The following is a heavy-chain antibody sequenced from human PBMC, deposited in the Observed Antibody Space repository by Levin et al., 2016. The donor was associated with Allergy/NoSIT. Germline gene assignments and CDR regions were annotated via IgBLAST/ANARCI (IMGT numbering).Heavy chain of an antibody. J-gene: IGHJ4*01. CDR1: GFTFSGYI. V-gene: IGHV3-64D*06. Sequence: GESLKISCSASGFTFSGYIMHWVRQAPGKGLEYVAAILSDGGATYYADSVKGRFTISRDNSRSTLYLQMSSLRPDDAAVYYCVRNSGGHYFDYWGHGTLVTVSS. D-gene: IGHD2-15*01. CDR3: VRNSGGHYFDY. CDR2: ILSDGGAT.